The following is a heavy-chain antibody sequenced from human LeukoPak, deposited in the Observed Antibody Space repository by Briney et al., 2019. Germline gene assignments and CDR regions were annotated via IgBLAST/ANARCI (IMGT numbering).Heavy chain of an antibody. Sequence: GASVKLSCAASGFTFSSYGMNWVRQAPGKGLEWVARINSYGGSTSYADYVKGRFTITRDNAKNMVYLQLNSLRAEDTAVYYCAREDGAAAFDCWGQGTLVTVSS. D-gene: IGHD6-13*01. J-gene: IGHJ4*02. V-gene: IGHV3-74*01. CDR1: GFTFSSYG. CDR3: AREDGAAAFDC. CDR2: INSYGGST.